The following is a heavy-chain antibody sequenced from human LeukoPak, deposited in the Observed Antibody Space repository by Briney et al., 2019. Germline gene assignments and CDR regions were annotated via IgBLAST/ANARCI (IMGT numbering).Heavy chain of an antibody. J-gene: IGHJ6*03. CDR2: ISGSGGST. D-gene: IGHD3-22*01. V-gene: IGHV3-23*01. Sequence: GGSLRLSCAASGFTFSSYAMSWVRQAPGKGLEWVSAISGSGGSTYYADSVKGRFTISRDNSKNTLYLQMNSLRAEDTAVYYCAKHYYDSSGYYCYMDVWGKGTTVTVSS. CDR3: AKHYYDSSGYYCYMDV. CDR1: GFTFSSYA.